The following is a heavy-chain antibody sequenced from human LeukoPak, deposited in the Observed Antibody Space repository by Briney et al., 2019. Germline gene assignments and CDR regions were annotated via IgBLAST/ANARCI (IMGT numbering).Heavy chain of an antibody. Sequence: ASVTVSCKASGYTFTSYYMHWVRQAPGQGLEWMGIINPSGGSTSYAQKFQGRVTMTRDTSTSTVYMELSSLRSEDTAVYYCAREGVPDQSYSSSSGLGYWGQGTLVTVSS. CDR1: GYTFTSYY. V-gene: IGHV1-46*01. CDR3: AREGVPDQSYSSSSGLGY. CDR2: INPSGGST. D-gene: IGHD6-6*01. J-gene: IGHJ4*02.